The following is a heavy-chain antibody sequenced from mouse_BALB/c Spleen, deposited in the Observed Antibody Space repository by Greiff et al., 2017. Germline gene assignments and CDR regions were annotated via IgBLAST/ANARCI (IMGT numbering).Heavy chain of an antibody. CDR2: SRNKANDYTT. J-gene: IGHJ3*01. V-gene: IGHV7-1*02. Sequence: EVNVVDSGGGLVQPGGSLRLSCAPSGFTFSDFYMEWVRQPPGKRLEWIAASRNKANDYTTEYSASVKGRFIVSRDTSQSILYLQMNALRAEDTAIYYCARDDYDYDDRFAYWGQGTLGTVSA. CDR1: GFTFSDFY. CDR3: ARDDYDYDDRFAY. D-gene: IGHD2-4*01.